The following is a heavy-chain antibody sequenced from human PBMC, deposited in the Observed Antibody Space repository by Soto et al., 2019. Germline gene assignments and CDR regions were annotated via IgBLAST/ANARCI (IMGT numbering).Heavy chain of an antibody. J-gene: IGHJ1*01. V-gene: IGHV3-73*02. CDR2: IRSKANDYAT. CDR1: GFTFSGST. D-gene: IGHD2-15*01. Sequence: EVQLVQSGGGLVQPGGSLKLSCAASGFTFSGSTVHWVRQASGEGLQWVGRIRSKANDYATTYIASVKGRFTISRDDSRKTAYLQMSDLKTEDTAVYYCTGVYCTGGTCYSGYFQHWGQGALVTVFS. CDR3: TGVYCTGGTCYSGYFQH.